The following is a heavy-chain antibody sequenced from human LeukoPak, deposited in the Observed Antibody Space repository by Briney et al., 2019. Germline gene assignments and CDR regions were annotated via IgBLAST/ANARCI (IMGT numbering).Heavy chain of an antibody. V-gene: IGHV3-30*04. J-gene: IGHJ4*02. CDR3: ARGSYGSGTEQYYFDN. Sequence: GRSLRLSCAASGFTFSSYALHWVRQAPGKGLEWVAVISYDGSHKYYADSVKGRFTISRDYSKNTLYLQMNSLRPEDTALYYCARGSYGSGTEQYYFDNWGQGTLVTVSS. CDR2: ISYDGSHK. CDR1: GFTFSSYA. D-gene: IGHD3-10*01.